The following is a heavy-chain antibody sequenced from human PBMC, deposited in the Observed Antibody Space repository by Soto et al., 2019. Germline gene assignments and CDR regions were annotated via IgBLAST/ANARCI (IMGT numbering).Heavy chain of an antibody. J-gene: IGHJ4*02. D-gene: IGHD4-17*01. CDR3: VGTGTTDDY. CDR1: GASVRSGDYY. CDR2: IYNSGGS. V-gene: IGHV4-30-4*01. Sequence: QVQLQESGPGLVKPSQTLSLTCSVSGASVRSGDYYWSSIRHAPGKGLEWIGYIYNSGGSYYNPSLKGRLTISIATSKHQFSLKLNSVTAADTAIYYCVGTGTTDDYWGRGTLVTVSS.